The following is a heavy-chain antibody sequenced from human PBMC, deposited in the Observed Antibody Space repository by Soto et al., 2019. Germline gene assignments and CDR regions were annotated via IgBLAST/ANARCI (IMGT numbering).Heavy chain of an antibody. D-gene: IGHD2-8*01. Sequence: QVQLVQSGAEVKKPGASMKVSCKASGYTFTSYYMHWVRQAPGQGLEWMGVINPSGGGTSYAQKFQGRVTMTRDTSTSTVYMELSSLRSEDTAVYYCARSRLMVDDAFDIWGQGTMVTVSS. V-gene: IGHV1-46*01. CDR2: INPSGGGT. CDR1: GYTFTSYY. J-gene: IGHJ3*02. CDR3: ARSRLMVDDAFDI.